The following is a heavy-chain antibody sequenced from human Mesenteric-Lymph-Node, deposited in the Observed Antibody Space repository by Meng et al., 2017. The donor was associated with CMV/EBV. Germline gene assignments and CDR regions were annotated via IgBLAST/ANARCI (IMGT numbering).Heavy chain of an antibody. J-gene: IGHJ4*02. CDR1: GYSFNVYY. D-gene: IGHD4-17*01. CDR3: ARDYGDHAYHFDY. Sequence: ASVKVSCKASGYSFNVYYIHWVRQAPGQGLEWMGYISPNSGGTIYAQKFQGRVTMTRDSSITTAYMELSSLISDDTAVYYCARDYGDHAYHFDYWGQGTLVTVSS. V-gene: IGHV1-2*02. CDR2: ISPNSGGT.